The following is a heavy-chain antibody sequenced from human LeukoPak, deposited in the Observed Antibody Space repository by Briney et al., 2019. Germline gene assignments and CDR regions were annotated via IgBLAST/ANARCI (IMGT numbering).Heavy chain of an antibody. CDR3: ARALRCDAFDI. J-gene: IGHJ3*02. Sequence: SETLSLTCTVSGYSISSGYYWGWIRQPPGKGLEWIGYIYYSGSTNYNPSLKSRVTMSVDTSKNQFSLKLSSVTAADTAVYYCARALRCDAFDIWGQGTMVTVSS. V-gene: IGHV4-61*05. D-gene: IGHD3-3*01. CDR2: IYYSGST. CDR1: GYSISSGYY.